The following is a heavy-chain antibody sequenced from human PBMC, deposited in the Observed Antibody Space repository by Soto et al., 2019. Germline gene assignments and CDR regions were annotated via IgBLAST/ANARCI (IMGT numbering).Heavy chain of an antibody. J-gene: IGHJ6*02. D-gene: IGHD6-13*01. V-gene: IGHV3-9*01. CDR2: ISWNSGSI. CDR3: ATNTYLVKRGRKIAAAGGMDV. Sequence: EVQLVESGGGLVQPGRSLRLSCAASGFTFDDYAMHWVRQAPGKGLEWVSGISWNSGSIGYADSVKGRFTISRDNANNSLYLQMNSLRAEDTALYYCATNTYLVKRGRKIAAAGGMDVCGQGTTFTVSS. CDR1: GFTFDDYA.